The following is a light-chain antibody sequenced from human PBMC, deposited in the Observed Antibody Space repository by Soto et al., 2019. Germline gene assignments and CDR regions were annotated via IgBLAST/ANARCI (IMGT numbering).Light chain of an antibody. J-gene: IGKJ2*01. V-gene: IGKV3-15*01. CDR1: QSVSST. CDR3: LQYNNWPLYT. Sequence: EIVMTQSPATLSVSPGERATLSCRASQSVSSTLAWYQQKPGQAPRLLIYGASTRAPGVPARFSGSGSGTEFTLTISSLQSEDFAVYYCLQYNNWPLYTFGQGTKLETK. CDR2: GAS.